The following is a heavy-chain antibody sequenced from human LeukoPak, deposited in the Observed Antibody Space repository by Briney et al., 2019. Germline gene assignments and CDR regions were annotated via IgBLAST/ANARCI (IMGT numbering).Heavy chain of an antibody. V-gene: IGHV4-59*12. CDR3: AKNPNLSAPFDY. D-gene: IGHD1-14*01. CDR1: GGSISSYY. J-gene: IGHJ4*02. CDR2: IYYSGST. Sequence: SETLSLTCTVSGGSISSYYWSWIRQPPGKGLEWIGYIYYSGSTNYNPSLKSRVTISVDTSKNQFSLKLSSVTAADTAVYYCAKNPNLSAPFDYWGQGTLVTVSS.